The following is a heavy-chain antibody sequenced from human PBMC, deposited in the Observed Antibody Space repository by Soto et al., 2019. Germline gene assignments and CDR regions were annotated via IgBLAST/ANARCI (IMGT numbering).Heavy chain of an antibody. CDR1: GGSISSGDYY. CDR2: IYYSGST. J-gene: IGHJ6*02. Sequence: PSKNMSITCTVSGGSISSGDYYWSWIRQPPGKGLEWIGYIYYSGSTYYNPSLKSRVTISVDTSKNQFSLKLSSVTAADTAVYYCARDLVRITLNDFASWGQGTTVTGSS. CDR3: ARDLVRITLNDFAS. D-gene: IGHD3-22*01. V-gene: IGHV4-30-4*01.